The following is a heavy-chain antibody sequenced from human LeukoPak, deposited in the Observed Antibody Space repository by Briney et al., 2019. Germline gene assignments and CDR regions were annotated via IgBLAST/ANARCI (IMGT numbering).Heavy chain of an antibody. D-gene: IGHD6-19*01. CDR3: ARSVAAVAGTEDY. Sequence: GGSLRLSCAASGFTVSSNYMSWVRQAPGKGLEWVSVIYSGGSTYYADSVKGRFTISRDNAKNSLYLQMNSLRAEDTAVYYCARSVAAVAGTEDYWGQGTLVTVSS. V-gene: IGHV3-53*01. J-gene: IGHJ4*02. CDR1: GFTVSSNY. CDR2: IYSGGST.